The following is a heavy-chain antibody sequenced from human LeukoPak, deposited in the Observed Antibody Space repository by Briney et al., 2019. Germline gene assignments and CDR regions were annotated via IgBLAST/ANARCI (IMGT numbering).Heavy chain of an antibody. V-gene: IGHV3-7*01. CDR3: ARQGYSSGK. Sequence: PGGSLRPSCAASGFTFSNYWMNWVRQAPGKGLEWVASIQRDGSEKYYVESVKGRFTISRDNAKNSLYLQMNSQRAEDTAVYYCARQGYSSGKWGQGTLVTVSS. D-gene: IGHD6-19*01. CDR1: GFTFSNYW. J-gene: IGHJ4*02. CDR2: IQRDGSEK.